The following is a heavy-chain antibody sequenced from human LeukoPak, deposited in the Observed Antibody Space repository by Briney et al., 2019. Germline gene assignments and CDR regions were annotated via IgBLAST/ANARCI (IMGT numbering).Heavy chain of an antibody. D-gene: IGHD3-22*01. CDR1: GFTFSSYW. V-gene: IGHV3-7*01. Sequence: GGSLRLSCAASGFTFSSYWMSWVRQAPGKGLEWVANIKQDGSEKYYVDSVKGRFTISRDNAKNSLYLQMNSLRAEDTAVYYCARDLLTYYYDSSAPGYWGQGTLVTVSS. CDR2: IKQDGSEK. J-gene: IGHJ4*02. CDR3: ARDLLTYYYDSSAPGY.